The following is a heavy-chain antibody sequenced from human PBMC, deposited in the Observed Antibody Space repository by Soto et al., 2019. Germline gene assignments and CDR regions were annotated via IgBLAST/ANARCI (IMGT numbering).Heavy chain of an antibody. V-gene: IGHV3-48*01. CDR3: AREVPAAMLYAFDI. CDR2: ISSSSSTI. J-gene: IGHJ3*02. Sequence: PGGSLRLSCAASEFTFSSYSKNWGRRAPGKGLEWVSYISSSSSTIYYADSVKGRFTISRDNAKNSLYLQMNSLRAEDTAVYYSAREVPAAMLYAFDIWGQGTMVTVSS. CDR1: EFTFSSYS. D-gene: IGHD2-2*01.